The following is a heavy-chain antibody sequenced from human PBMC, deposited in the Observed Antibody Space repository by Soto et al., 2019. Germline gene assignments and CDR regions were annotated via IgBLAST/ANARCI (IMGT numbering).Heavy chain of an antibody. V-gene: IGHV3-30*18. J-gene: IGHJ4*02. CDR3: AKVILGITGPTWAGKGGLDY. CDR2: ISYDGSNS. CDR1: EFTFSSYG. D-gene: IGHD3-10*01. Sequence: QVQLVESGGGVVQPGRSLRLSCVASEFTFSSYGMHWVRQAPGKGLEWVAVISYDGSNSYYADSVKGRFTISRDNSKNTLYLQMSSLRAEDTAVYYCAKVILGITGPTWAGKGGLDYWGQGTLVTVSS.